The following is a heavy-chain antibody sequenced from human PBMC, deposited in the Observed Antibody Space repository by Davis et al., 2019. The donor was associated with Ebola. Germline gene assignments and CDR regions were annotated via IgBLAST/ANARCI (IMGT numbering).Heavy chain of an antibody. J-gene: IGHJ6*02. CDR2: ISGSGDKT. CDR1: GFTFSNYP. Sequence: GESLKISCAASGFTFSNYPMSWVRQAPGKGLEWVSVISGSGDKTYHSDSVKGRFTISRDNSKNTLYLQMNSLRAEDTALYYCAKDIGRAGGDYVRGMDVWGQGTTVTVSS. CDR3: AKDIGRAGGDYVRGMDV. D-gene: IGHD4-17*01. V-gene: IGHV3-23*01.